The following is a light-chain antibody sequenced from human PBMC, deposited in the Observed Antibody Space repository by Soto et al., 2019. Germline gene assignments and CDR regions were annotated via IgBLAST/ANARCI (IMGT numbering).Light chain of an antibody. Sequence: TQLTQSPSSLSASVGDRVTITCRASQGIRSYLAWYQQKPGKAPKLLIYAASTLESGVPSRFSGSGSGTDFTLTISSLQPEDFATYYCQQSYSTPPTFGQGTRLEIK. CDR3: QQSYSTPPT. V-gene: IGKV1-9*01. CDR1: QGIRSY. CDR2: AAS. J-gene: IGKJ5*01.